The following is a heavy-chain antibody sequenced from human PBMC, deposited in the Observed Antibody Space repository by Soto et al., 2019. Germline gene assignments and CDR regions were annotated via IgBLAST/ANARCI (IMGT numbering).Heavy chain of an antibody. Sequence: ASVKVSCKASGYTFTSYDINWVRQATGQGLEWMGWMNPNSGNTGYAQKFQGRVTMTRNTSISTAYMELSSLRSEDTAVYYCARGPKTSGHYYYYMDVWGKGTTVTVSS. CDR3: ARGPKTSGHYYYYMDV. CDR1: GYTFTSYD. J-gene: IGHJ6*03. V-gene: IGHV1-8*01. CDR2: MNPNSGNT. D-gene: IGHD6-19*01.